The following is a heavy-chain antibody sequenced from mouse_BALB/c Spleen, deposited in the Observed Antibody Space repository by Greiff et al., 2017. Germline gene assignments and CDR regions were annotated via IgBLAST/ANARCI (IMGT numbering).Heavy chain of an antibody. CDR2: INPSTGYT. CDR3: ARKGIYYDYDGAWFAY. CDR1: GYTFTSYW. Sequence: VQLQQSGAELAKPGASVKMSCKASGYTFTSYWMHWVKQRPGQGLEWIGYINPSTGYTEYNQKFKDKATLTADKSSSTAYMQLSSLTSEDSAVYYCARKGIYYDYDGAWFAYWGQGTLVTVSA. J-gene: IGHJ3*01. D-gene: IGHD2-4*01. V-gene: IGHV1-7*01.